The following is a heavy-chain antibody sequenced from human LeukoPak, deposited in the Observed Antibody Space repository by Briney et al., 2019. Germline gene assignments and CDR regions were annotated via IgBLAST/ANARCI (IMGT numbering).Heavy chain of an antibody. D-gene: IGHD3-22*01. CDR2: ISAYNGNT. J-gene: IGHJ3*02. V-gene: IGHV1-18*01. CDR1: GYTFTSYG. CDR3: ARDSPPNYSDSSGYYSDAFDI. Sequence: GASVKVSCKASGYTFTSYGISWVRQAPGQGLEWMGWISAYNGNTKYAQMVQDRVTMTTDTSTSTAYMELRSLRSDDTAVYYCARDSPPNYSDSSGYYSDAFDIWGQGTMVTVSS.